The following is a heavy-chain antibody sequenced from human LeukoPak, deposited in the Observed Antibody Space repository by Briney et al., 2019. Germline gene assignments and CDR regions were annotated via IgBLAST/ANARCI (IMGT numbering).Heavy chain of an antibody. J-gene: IGHJ4*02. V-gene: IGHV3-11*05. D-gene: IGHD3-10*01. CDR1: GFTFSDYY. CDR2: ISSSSSYT. CDR3: ARDYGSHGEYFDY. Sequence: TGGSLRLSCAASGFTFSDYYMSWIRQAPGKGLEWVSYISSSSSYTNYADSVKGRFTISRDNAKNSLYLQMNSLRAEDTAVYYCARDYGSHGEYFDYWGQGTLVTVSS.